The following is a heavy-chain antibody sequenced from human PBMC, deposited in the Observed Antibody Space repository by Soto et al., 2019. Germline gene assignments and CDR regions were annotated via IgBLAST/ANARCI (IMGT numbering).Heavy chain of an antibody. CDR2: ISGSGSST. CDR1: GFTFSYFA. V-gene: IGHV3-23*01. CDR3: ARDTYRGHDY. Sequence: PGGSLRLSCAGSGFTFSYFAMNWVRQAPGRGLEWVSGISGSGSSTYYADSVKGRFTISRDNSKNTLYLQMNSLRVEDTAVYYCARDTYRGHDYWGQGTLVPVSS. D-gene: IGHD1-26*01. J-gene: IGHJ4*02.